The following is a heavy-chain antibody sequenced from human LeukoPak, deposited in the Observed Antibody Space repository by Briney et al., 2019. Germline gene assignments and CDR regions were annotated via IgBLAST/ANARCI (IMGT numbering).Heavy chain of an antibody. J-gene: IGHJ4*01. CDR3: ATDLGSSWIY. V-gene: IGHV1-2*02. D-gene: IGHD6-13*01. CDR2: INPNSGGT. Sequence: ASVKVSCKASGYAFTGYYLHWVRQAPGQGLEWMGWINPNSGGTNYAQKFQGRVTMTRDTSISTAYMELSRLSSDDTAVYYCATDLGSSWIYWGQGTLVTVSS. CDR1: GYAFTGYY.